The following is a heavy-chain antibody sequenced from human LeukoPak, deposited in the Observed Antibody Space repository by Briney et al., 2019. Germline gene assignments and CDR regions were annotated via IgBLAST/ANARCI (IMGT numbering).Heavy chain of an antibody. D-gene: IGHD5-12*01. V-gene: IGHV4-34*01. CDR2: IYHSGST. CDR1: GGSFSGYY. CDR3: ATGDDSGYDLDY. J-gene: IGHJ4*02. Sequence: SETLSLTCAVYGGSFSGYYWSWIRQPPGKGLEWIGEIYHSGSTNYNPSLKSRVTISVDKSKNQFSLKLSSVTAADTAVYYCATGDDSGYDLDYWGQGTLVTVSS.